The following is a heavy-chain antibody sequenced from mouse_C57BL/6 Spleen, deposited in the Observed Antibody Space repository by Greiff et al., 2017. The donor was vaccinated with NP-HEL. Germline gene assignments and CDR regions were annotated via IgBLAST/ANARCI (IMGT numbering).Heavy chain of an antibody. V-gene: IGHV1-80*01. CDR3: ARWAAYGRVYWYFDV. Sequence: QVQLQQSGAELVKPGASVTISCKASGYAFSSYWMNWVKQRPGKGLEWIGQIYPGDGDTNYNAKFKGKATLTADKSSSTACMDLSSLTSEDSAVYFCARWAAYGRVYWYFDVWGTGTTVTVSS. CDR1: GYAFSSYW. CDR2: IYPGDGDT. D-gene: IGHD1-1*01. J-gene: IGHJ1*03.